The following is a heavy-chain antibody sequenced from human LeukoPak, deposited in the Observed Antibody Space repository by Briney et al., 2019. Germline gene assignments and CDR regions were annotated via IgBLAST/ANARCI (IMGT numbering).Heavy chain of an antibody. CDR3: ARVSGSYYDSSGYYGFDY. V-gene: IGHV3-21*01. CDR1: GSTLSSYS. CDR2: ISSSSSYI. J-gene: IGHJ4*02. D-gene: IGHD3-22*01. Sequence: GGSLRLSCAASGSTLSSYSMNWVRQAPGKGLEWVSSISSSSSYIYYADSVKGRFTISRDNAKNSLYLQMNSLRAEDTAVYYCARVSGSYYDSSGYYGFDYWGQGTLVTVSS.